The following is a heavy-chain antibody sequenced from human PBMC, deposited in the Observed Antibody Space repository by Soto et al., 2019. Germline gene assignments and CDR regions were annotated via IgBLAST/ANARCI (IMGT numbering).Heavy chain of an antibody. CDR2: FDPEDGET. Sequence: ASVKVSCKVSGYTLTELSMHWVRQAPGKGLEWMGGFDPEDGETIYAQKFQGRVTMTEDTSTDTAYMELSSLRSEDTAVYYCATAIKIFGVVIGTRYYFDYWGKGTLVTVSS. V-gene: IGHV1-24*01. CDR3: ATAIKIFGVVIGTRYYFDY. J-gene: IGHJ4*02. D-gene: IGHD3-3*01. CDR1: GYTLTELS.